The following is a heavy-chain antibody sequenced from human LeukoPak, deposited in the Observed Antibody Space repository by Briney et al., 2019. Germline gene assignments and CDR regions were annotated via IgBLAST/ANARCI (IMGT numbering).Heavy chain of an antibody. D-gene: IGHD3-16*01. CDR1: GFAVSSNY. CDR2: IYSGGST. Sequence: GGSLRLSCAASGFAVSSNYMSWVRQAPGEGLEWVSVIYSGGSTYYADSVKGRFTISRDNSKNTLYLQMNNLRAEDTAVYYCARILRGIDYWGQGTLVTVSS. J-gene: IGHJ4*02. V-gene: IGHV3-53*01. CDR3: ARILRGIDY.